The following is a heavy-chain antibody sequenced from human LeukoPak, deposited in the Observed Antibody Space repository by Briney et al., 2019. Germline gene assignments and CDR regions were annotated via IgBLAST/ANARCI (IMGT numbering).Heavy chain of an antibody. Sequence: PGRSLRLSCAASGFTFSSYGMHWVRQAPGKGLEWVAVISYDGSNKYYADSVKGRFTISRDNSKNTLYLQMNSLRAEDTAVYYCARSMVDDYWGQGTLVTVSS. D-gene: IGHD3-10*01. CDR1: GFTFSSYG. J-gene: IGHJ4*02. V-gene: IGHV3-30*03. CDR2: ISYDGSNK. CDR3: ARSMVDDY.